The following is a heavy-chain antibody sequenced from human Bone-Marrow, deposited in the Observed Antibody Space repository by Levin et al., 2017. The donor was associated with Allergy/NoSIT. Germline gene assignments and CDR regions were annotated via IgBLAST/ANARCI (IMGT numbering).Heavy chain of an antibody. V-gene: IGHV3-30*18. D-gene: IGHD3-22*01. J-gene: IGHJ4*02. Sequence: GGSLRLSCAASGFTFSAYGMHWVRQAPGKGLEWVSLISYDGSNKYSADSVKGRFTISRDNSKNTLYLQMNSLRAEDTAVYYCAKDYDSSGYYPDYWGEGTLVNVCS. CDR2: ISYDGSNK. CDR3: AKDYDSSGYYPDY. CDR1: GFTFSAYG.